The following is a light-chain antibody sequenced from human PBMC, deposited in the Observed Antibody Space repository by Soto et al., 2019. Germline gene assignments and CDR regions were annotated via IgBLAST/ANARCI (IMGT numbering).Light chain of an antibody. V-gene: IGKV1-9*01. CDR3: QQLKTYPPP. Sequence: HVSLSPYSLSASVGVRVTVTFRASQGISSSLAWYQQKPGKAPKLLIYTASTLQSGVPSRFSGSGSATDFTLTISCLQPEDFAPYYCQQLKTYPPPFGQVAKVAIK. J-gene: IGKJ1*01. CDR1: QGISSS. CDR2: TAS.